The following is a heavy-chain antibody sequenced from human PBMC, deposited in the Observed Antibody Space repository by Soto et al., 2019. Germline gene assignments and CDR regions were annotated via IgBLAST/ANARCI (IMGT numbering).Heavy chain of an antibody. J-gene: IGHJ6*02. CDR3: ARDGAGDSSSGGYYYYGMDV. D-gene: IGHD6-13*01. CDR1: GYTFTSYD. CDR2: MNPNSGNT. Sequence: QVQLVQSGAEVKKPGASVKVSCKASGYTFTSYDINWVRQATGQGLEWMGWMNPNSGNTGYAQKFQGRVTMTRNTTISTAYRELSRLGTEDTPLYYCARDGAGDSSSGGYYYYGMDVWGQGTTVTVSS. V-gene: IGHV1-8*01.